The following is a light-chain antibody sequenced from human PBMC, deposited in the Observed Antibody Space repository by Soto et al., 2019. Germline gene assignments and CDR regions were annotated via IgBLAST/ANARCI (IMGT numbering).Light chain of an antibody. CDR3: QQYNNWPLT. CDR2: GAS. CDR1: QSVSSSY. Sequence: EIVLTQSPGTRSLSPGERATLSCRASQSVSSSYLAWYQQKPGQAPRLLIYGASSRATGIPDRFSGSGSGTDFTLTISSLQSEDFAVYYCQQYNNWPLTFGQGTRLEI. J-gene: IGKJ5*01. V-gene: IGKV3-20*01.